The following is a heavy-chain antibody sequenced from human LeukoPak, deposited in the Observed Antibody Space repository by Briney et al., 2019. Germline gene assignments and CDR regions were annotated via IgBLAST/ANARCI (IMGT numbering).Heavy chain of an antibody. D-gene: IGHD5-18*01. J-gene: IGHJ4*02. CDR3: ARRATTERGHSYGLDY. Sequence: GGSLRLSCVVSGFTFSTFHMNWVRQAPGTGLEWVSSIGSSGSYIYYADSVTGRFTISRDNAKNTLYLQMNSLRAEDTAVYYCARRATTERGHSYGLDYWGQGTLVTVSS. CDR2: IGSSGSYI. V-gene: IGHV3-21*01. CDR1: GFTFSTFH.